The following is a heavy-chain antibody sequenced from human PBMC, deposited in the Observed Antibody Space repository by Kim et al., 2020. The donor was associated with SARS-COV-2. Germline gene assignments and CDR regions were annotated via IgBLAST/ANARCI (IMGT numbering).Heavy chain of an antibody. V-gene: IGHV3-30*02. D-gene: IGHD2-2*01. Sequence: RFTSSRDNSKNTLYLQMNSLRAEDTAVYYCAKDHQPAAMLYYYYYGMDVWGQGTTVTVSS. CDR3: AKDHQPAAMLYYYYYGMDV. J-gene: IGHJ6*02.